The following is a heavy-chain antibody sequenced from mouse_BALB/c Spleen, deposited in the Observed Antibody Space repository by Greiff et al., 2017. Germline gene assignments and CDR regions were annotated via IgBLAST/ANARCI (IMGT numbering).Heavy chain of an antibody. D-gene: IGHD2-4*01. CDR3: ARKEDYDDYAMDY. J-gene: IGHJ4*01. Sequence: EVQLQESGPGLVKPSQSLSLTCTVTGYSITSDYAWNWIRQFPGNKLEWMGYISYSGSTSYNPSLKSRISITRDTSKNQFFLQLNSVTTEDTATYYCARKEDYDDYAMDYWGQGTSVTVSS. CDR1: GYSITSDYA. CDR2: ISYSGST. V-gene: IGHV3-2*02.